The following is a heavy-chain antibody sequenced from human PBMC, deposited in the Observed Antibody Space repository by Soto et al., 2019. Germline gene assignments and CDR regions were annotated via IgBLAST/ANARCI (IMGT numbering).Heavy chain of an antibody. J-gene: IGHJ4*02. D-gene: IGHD4-17*01. CDR2: VSSRFENT. CDR3: ATQSPDYAKRDFDY. CDR1: GYRFTKYD. Sequence: RASVKVAWKASGYRFTKYDIQWVRQAPGQRLEWVGCVSSRFENTRSSQRFQGRVSITWDTAASTAYMELSSLASEDTAAYYCATQSPDYAKRDFDYWGQGTLVTVSS. V-gene: IGHV1-3*01.